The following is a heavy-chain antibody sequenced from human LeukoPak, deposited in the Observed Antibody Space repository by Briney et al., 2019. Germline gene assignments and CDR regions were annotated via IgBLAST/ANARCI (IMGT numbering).Heavy chain of an antibody. CDR3: ARAPRVGTTTYFDY. D-gene: IGHD1-26*01. J-gene: IGHJ4*02. CDR2: IHPSTGNP. V-gene: IGHV7-4-1*02. CDR1: GYTFTNYA. Sequence: GASVKVSCKASGYTFTNYAMNWVRQAPGQGLEWMGWIHPSTGNPTYAQGFTGRFVFSLDTSVSTAYLQISSLKAEDTAVYFCARAPRVGTTTYFDYWGQGTLVTVSS.